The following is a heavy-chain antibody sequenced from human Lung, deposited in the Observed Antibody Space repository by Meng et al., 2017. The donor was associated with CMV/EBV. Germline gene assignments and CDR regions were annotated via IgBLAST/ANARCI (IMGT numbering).Heavy chain of an antibody. Sequence: QVAVQESGPALVNPSGTLSVNGGVSGGSMSSTNWWSWVRQPAGKGLKWIGEISHSGRTNYNPFLKSRVSISVDKSKNQFSLKLSSATAADTAVYYCARADKVRFDYWGQGTLVTVSS. CDR2: ISHSGRT. CDR1: GGSMSSTNW. V-gene: IGHV4-4*02. CDR3: ARADKVRFDY. J-gene: IGHJ4*02.